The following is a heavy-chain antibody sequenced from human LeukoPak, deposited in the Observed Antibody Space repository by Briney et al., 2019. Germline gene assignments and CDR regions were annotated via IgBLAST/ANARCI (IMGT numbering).Heavy chain of an antibody. V-gene: IGHV3-7*01. CDR2: IKQDGSEK. CDR1: GFTFSSYW. Sequence: PGGSLRLSCAASGFTFSSYWMSWVRQAPGKGLEWVANIKQDGSEKYYVDSVKGPFTISRDNAKNSLYLQMNSLRAEDTAVYYCASRWGLHAAGQFDYWGQGTLVTVSS. CDR3: ASRWGLHAAGQFDY. D-gene: IGHD3-16*01. J-gene: IGHJ4*02.